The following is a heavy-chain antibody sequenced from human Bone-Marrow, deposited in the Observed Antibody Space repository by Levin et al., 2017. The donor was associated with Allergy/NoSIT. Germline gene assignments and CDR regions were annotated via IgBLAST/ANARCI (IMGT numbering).Heavy chain of an antibody. D-gene: IGHD4-17*01. Sequence: GGSLRLSCAASGFTFSSYNMHWVRQVTGERLEWVAAIGPAGDAYYPGSVKGRFTISRENAKNSLYLQMNSLRAGDTAVYFCAGDDGDNEGGNGAFNLWGQGTMVTVSS. CDR1: GFTFSSYN. CDR2: IGPAGDA. CDR3: AGDDGDNEGGNGAFNL. V-gene: IGHV3-13*01. J-gene: IGHJ3*01.